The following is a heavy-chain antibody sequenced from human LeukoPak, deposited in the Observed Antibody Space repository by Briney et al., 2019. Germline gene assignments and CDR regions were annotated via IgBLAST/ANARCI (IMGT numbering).Heavy chain of an antibody. CDR2: IWYDGRNK. CDR1: GFTFSSYW. D-gene: IGHD6-6*01. Sequence: GGSLRLSCAASGFTFSSYWMTWVRQAPGKGLEWVAVIWYDGRNKYYADSVKGRFTISRDNSKNTLSLQMNSLRAEDTAVYYCARDTSDGYYYMDVWGKGTTVTVSS. V-gene: IGHV3-33*08. CDR3: ARDTSDGYYYMDV. J-gene: IGHJ6*03.